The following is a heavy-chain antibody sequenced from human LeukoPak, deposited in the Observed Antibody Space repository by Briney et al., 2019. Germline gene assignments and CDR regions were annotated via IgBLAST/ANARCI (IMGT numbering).Heavy chain of an antibody. Sequence: GESLKISCKGSGYSFTSYWIGWVREMPGKGLEWMGIMYPGDYDTRHSPSFPGQATISAGKSVRTAYLQWSSLKASDPAMYYCARFNFYGDSRFSWFDPWGQGTLVTVSS. CDR2: MYPGDYDT. D-gene: IGHD4-17*01. CDR3: ARFNFYGDSRFSWFDP. V-gene: IGHV5-51*01. CDR1: GYSFTSYW. J-gene: IGHJ5*02.